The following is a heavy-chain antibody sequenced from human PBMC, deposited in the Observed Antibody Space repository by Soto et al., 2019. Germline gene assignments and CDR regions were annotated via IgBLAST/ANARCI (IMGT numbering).Heavy chain of an antibody. D-gene: IGHD3-22*01. Sequence: SVKVSCKASGGTFSSYAISWVRQAPGQGLEWMGGIIPIFGTANYAQKFQGRVTITADESTSTAYMELSSLRSEATAVYYCARATYYYDSSGYYSRRGAFDIWGQGTMVTVSS. CDR1: GGTFSSYA. CDR3: ARATYYYDSSGYYSRRGAFDI. V-gene: IGHV1-69*13. CDR2: IIPIFGTA. J-gene: IGHJ3*02.